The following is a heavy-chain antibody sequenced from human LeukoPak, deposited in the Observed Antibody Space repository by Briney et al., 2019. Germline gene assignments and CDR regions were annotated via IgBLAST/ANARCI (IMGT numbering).Heavy chain of an antibody. CDR2: ISAYNGNT. V-gene: IGHV1-18*01. D-gene: IGHD3-3*01. CDR3: ARGRYDFWSGYSDLDAFDI. Sequence: GASVTVSCKASGYTFISYGISWVRQARGQGLEWMGWISAYNGNTNYARKLQGRVTMTPDTSTSTAYIELRSLRSEDTGVYYCARGRYDFWSGYSDLDAFDIWGQGTMVTVSS. CDR1: GYTFISYG. J-gene: IGHJ3*02.